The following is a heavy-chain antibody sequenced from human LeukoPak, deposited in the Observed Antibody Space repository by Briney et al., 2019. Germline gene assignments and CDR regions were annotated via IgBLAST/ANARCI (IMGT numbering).Heavy chain of an antibody. CDR2: IWYDGSNK. CDR1: GFTFSSYS. CDR3: ARGESGSYYGMDV. J-gene: IGHJ6*02. V-gene: IGHV3-33*08. D-gene: IGHD1-26*01. Sequence: GGSLRLSCAASGFTFSSYSMNWVRQAPGKGLEWVAVIWYDGSNKYYADSVKGRFTISRDNSKNTLYLQMNSLRAEDTAVYYCARGESGSYYGMDVWGQGTTVTVSS.